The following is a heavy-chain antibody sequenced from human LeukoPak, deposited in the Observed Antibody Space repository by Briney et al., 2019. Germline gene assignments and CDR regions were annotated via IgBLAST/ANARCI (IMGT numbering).Heavy chain of an antibody. J-gene: IGHJ6*03. CDR2: ISGSGGTT. D-gene: IGHD4-17*01. Sequence: TGGSLRLSCAASGFTFSSYAMSWVRQAPGKGLEWVSAISGSGGTTYYADSVKGRFTIFRDNSKNTLYLQMNSLRAEDTAVYYCAKLYGDYYYYYYMDVWGKGTTVTVSS. CDR3: AKLYGDYYYYYYMDV. CDR1: GFTFSSYA. V-gene: IGHV3-23*01.